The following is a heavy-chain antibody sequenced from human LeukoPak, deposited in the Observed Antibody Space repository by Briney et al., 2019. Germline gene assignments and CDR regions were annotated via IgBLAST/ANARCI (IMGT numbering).Heavy chain of an antibody. J-gene: IGHJ3*02. Sequence: GGSLRLSCAASGFTFSSYEMNWVRQAPGKGLEWVSYISSSGSTIYYADSVKGRFTISRDNAKNSLYLQMNSLRAEDTAVYYCARDSLYYYDSSGPPLRSDAFDIWGQGTMVTVSS. V-gene: IGHV3-48*03. CDR2: ISSSGSTI. D-gene: IGHD3-22*01. CDR3: ARDSLYYYDSSGPPLRSDAFDI. CDR1: GFTFSSYE.